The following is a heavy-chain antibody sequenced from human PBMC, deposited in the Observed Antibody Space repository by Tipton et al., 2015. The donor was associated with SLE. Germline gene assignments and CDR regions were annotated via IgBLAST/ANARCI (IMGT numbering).Heavy chain of an antibody. CDR1: GGSISSYY. CDR3: ARQGYDYDSSGYYYVGYFDY. D-gene: IGHD3-22*01. J-gene: IGHJ4*02. CDR2: INYSGST. V-gene: IGHV4-59*08. Sequence: TLSLTCNVSGGSISSYYWSWIRQPAGKGLEWIGEINYSGSTNYNPSLKSRVTISVDTSKNQFSLKLSSVTAADTAVYYCARQGYDYDSSGYYYVGYFDYWGQGTLVTVSS.